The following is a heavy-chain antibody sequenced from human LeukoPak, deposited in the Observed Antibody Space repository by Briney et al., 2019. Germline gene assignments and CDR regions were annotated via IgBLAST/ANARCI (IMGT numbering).Heavy chain of an antibody. CDR2: INHSGST. CDR1: GGSFSGYY. J-gene: IGHJ6*03. V-gene: IGHV4-34*01. Sequence: SETLSLTCAVYGGSFSGYYWSWIRQPPGKGLEWMGEINHSGSTNYIPSPKSRVTISVDTPKNQFSLQLSSVTAASTAVNYCARHGPAHNYYYNDMDVWGKGTTVTISS. CDR3: ARHGPAHNYYYNDMDV.